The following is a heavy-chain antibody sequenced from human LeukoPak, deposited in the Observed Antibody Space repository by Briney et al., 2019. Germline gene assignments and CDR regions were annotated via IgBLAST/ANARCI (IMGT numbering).Heavy chain of an antibody. CDR1: GGTLSNYA. CDR2: IIPSLGLA. CDR3: TQGYSSSTIYYNDFDY. J-gene: IGHJ4*02. D-gene: IGHD2-2*02. V-gene: IGHV1-69*04. Sequence: ASVKVSCKASGGTLSNYALSWVRQAPGQGLEWMGRIIPSLGLANYPQKFQGRVTITADKSTSTTYMELSSLRSDDTALYYCTQGYSSSTIYYNDFDYWGQGTLVTVSS.